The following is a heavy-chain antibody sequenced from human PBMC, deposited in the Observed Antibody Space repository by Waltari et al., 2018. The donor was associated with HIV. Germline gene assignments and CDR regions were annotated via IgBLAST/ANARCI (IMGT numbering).Heavy chain of an antibody. J-gene: IGHJ3*01. CDR2: ISWNSDNI. V-gene: IGHV3-9*01. CDR1: GFKFDDYA. Sequence: EVQLVESGGGLVQPGGSLRLSCAASGFKFDDYAMYWVRQTPGKGLEWVSGISWNSDNIGYADSVKGRFTISRDNAKNSLSLQMNSLRAEDTALYYCAKVAMTAVTSYAIDVWGRGTMVTVSS. D-gene: IGHD4-17*01. CDR3: AKVAMTAVTSYAIDV.